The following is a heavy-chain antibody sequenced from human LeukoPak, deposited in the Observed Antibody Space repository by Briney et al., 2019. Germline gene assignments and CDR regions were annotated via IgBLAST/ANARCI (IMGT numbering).Heavy chain of an antibody. Sequence: SVKVSCKASGGTFSSYAISWVRQAPGQGLEWMGGIIPIFGTANYAQKFQGRVTITTDESTSTAYMELSSLRSEDTAVYYCASRRGGGYYYYYYMDVWGQGTLVTVSS. CDR1: GGTFSSYA. D-gene: IGHD3-10*01. CDR2: IIPIFGTA. V-gene: IGHV1-69*05. J-gene: IGHJ6*03. CDR3: ASRRGGGYYYYYYMDV.